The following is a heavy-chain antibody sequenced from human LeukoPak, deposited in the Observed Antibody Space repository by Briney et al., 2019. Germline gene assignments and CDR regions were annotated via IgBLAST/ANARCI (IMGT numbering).Heavy chain of an antibody. CDR1: GGSISSGSYY. J-gene: IGHJ3*02. V-gene: IGHV4-61*02. CDR2: IYTCGST. D-gene: IGHD3-22*01. Sequence: PSETLSLTCTDSGGSISSGSYYCSWIRQPAGKGLEWIGRIYTCGSTNYNPSLKSRVTISVDTSKNQFSLKLSSVTAADTAVYYCARDVPGNYYDSSGLVGVAFDIWGQGTMVTVSS. CDR3: ARDVPGNYYDSSGLVGVAFDI.